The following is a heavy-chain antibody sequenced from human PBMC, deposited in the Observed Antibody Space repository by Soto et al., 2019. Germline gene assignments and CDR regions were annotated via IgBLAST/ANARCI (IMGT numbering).Heavy chain of an antibody. J-gene: IGHJ5*02. D-gene: IGHD2-2*01. Sequence: QVQLVQSGAEVKKPGSSVKVSCKASGGTFSSYAISWVRQAPGQGLEWMGGIIPIFGTANYAQKFQGSVTITADDSTSTAYMELSSLRSEDTAVYYCARDRVGRCSSTRCPLGIDPWGQGTLVTVSS. CDR3: ARDRVGRCSSTRCPLGIDP. CDR1: GGTFSSYA. CDR2: IIPIFGTA. V-gene: IGHV1-69*01.